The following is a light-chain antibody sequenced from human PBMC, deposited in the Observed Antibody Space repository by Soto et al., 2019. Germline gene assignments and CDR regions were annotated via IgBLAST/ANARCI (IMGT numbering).Light chain of an antibody. CDR3: QQYKNWPPVT. CDR2: GAS. CDR1: QSVNTN. Sequence: ETVMTQSPATLSVSLGERATLSCRASQSVNTNLAWYRQKPGQAPRLLIYGASIRATGVPARFSGSGSGTDFTLTISSLQPEDFAVYFCQQYKNWPPVTFGGGTKVDIK. J-gene: IGKJ4*01. V-gene: IGKV3-15*01.